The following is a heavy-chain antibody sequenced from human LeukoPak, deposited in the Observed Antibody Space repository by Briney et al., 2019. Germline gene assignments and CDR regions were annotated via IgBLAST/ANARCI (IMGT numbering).Heavy chain of an antibody. D-gene: IGHD6-13*01. Sequence: ASVKVSCKASGYTFTSYGISWVRQAPGQGLEWMGWISTYNGNTNYAQKLQGRVTMTGDTSISTSYMELSRLRSDDTAVYFCASAIAADAMRVDYWGQGTLVTVSS. V-gene: IGHV1-18*01. CDR1: GYTFTSYG. CDR2: ISTYNGNT. J-gene: IGHJ4*02. CDR3: ASAIAADAMRVDY.